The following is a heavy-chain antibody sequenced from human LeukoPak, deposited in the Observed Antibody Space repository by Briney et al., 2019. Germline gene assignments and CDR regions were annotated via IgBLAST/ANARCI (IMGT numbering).Heavy chain of an antibody. D-gene: IGHD2-21*01. CDR2: IKQDGSEK. J-gene: IGHJ4*02. CDR3: ARGKGIGVPGFDY. V-gene: IGHV3-7*01. CDR1: AFTSSSYW. Sequence: PGGSLRLSCAASAFTSSSYWMSWVRQAPGKGLEWVANIKQDGSEKYYVASVKGRFTISRDNAKNSMYLQMNSLRADDTAVYYCARGKGIGVPGFDYWGQGTLVTVSS.